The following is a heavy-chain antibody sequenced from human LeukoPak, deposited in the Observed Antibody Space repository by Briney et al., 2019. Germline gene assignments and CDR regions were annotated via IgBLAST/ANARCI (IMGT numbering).Heavy chain of an antibody. CDR3: AKDRGYSGYGQNFNY. Sequence: GGSLRLSCAASGFTFDDYAMHWVRQAPGKGLEWVSLISGDVGVTYYADSVKGRFTISRDNSKNSLYLQMNSLRTEHTALYYCAKDRGYSGYGQNFNYWGQGTLVTVSS. CDR2: ISGDVGVT. J-gene: IGHJ4*02. V-gene: IGHV3-43*02. D-gene: IGHD5-12*01. CDR1: GFTFDDYA.